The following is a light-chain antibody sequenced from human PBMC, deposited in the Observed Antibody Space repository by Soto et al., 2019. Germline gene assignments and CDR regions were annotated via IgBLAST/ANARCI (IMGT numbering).Light chain of an antibody. CDR3: NSYTSSSNPYG. CDR1: SSDVGGYNY. J-gene: IGLJ1*01. Sequence: QSVLTQPASVSGSPGQSITISCTGTSSDVGGYNYVSGYQQHPGKVPKLMIYDGSNRPSGVSSRFSGSKSGSTASLAASGLQPEAEADYYCNSYTSSSNPYGVGTGTKVTVL. CDR2: DGS. V-gene: IGLV2-14*01.